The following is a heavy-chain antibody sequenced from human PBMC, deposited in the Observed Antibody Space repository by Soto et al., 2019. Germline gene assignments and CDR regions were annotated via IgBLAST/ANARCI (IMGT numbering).Heavy chain of an antibody. J-gene: IGHJ6*02. V-gene: IGHV6-1*01. Sequence: SQTLSLTCAISGDSVSSNSAAWNCIIHSPSRFLEWLGRTYYRSKWYNDYAVSVKSRITINPDTSKNQFSLQLNSVTPEDTAVYYCARDPIAAAGTDYYYGMDVWGQGTTVTVSS. CDR3: ARDPIAAAGTDYYYGMDV. D-gene: IGHD6-13*01. CDR2: TYYRSKWYN. CDR1: GDSVSSNSAA.